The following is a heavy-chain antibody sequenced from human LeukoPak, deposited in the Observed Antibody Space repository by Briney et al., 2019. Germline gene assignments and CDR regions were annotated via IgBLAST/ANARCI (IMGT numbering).Heavy chain of an antibody. V-gene: IGHV1-2*06. D-gene: IGHD3-22*01. CDR3: ARDPPYYYDSSGYYIDY. Sequence: GASVKVSCKASGYTFTSYYMHWVRQAPGQGLEWMGRINPNSGGTNYAQKLQGRVTMTTDTSTSTAYMELRSLRSDDTAVYYCARDPPYYYDSSGYYIDYWGQGTLVTVSS. J-gene: IGHJ4*02. CDR1: GYTFTSYY. CDR2: INPNSGGT.